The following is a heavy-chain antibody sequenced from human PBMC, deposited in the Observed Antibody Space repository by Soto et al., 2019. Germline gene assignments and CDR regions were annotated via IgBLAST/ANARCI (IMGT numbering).Heavy chain of an antibody. CDR3: ARDTHGDPAFDI. J-gene: IGHJ3*02. Sequence: ASVKVSCKASGYTFTSYDINWVRQATGQGLEWMGWMNPNSGNTGYAQKFQGRVTMTRNTSISTAYMELRSLRSDDTAVYYCARDTHGDPAFDIWGQGTMVTVS. D-gene: IGHD4-17*01. V-gene: IGHV1-8*01. CDR1: GYTFTSYD. CDR2: MNPNSGNT.